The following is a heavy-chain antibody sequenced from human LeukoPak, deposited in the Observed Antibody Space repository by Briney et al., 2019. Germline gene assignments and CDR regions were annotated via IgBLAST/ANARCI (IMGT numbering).Heavy chain of an antibody. Sequence: SETLSLTCTVSGGSVSSGSYYWSWIRQPPGKGLEWIGYIYYSGSTNYNPSLKSRVTISVDTSKNQFSLKLSSVTAADTAVYYCARAQRGYSYGLTRSDAFDIWGQGTMVTVSS. CDR2: IYYSGST. J-gene: IGHJ3*02. V-gene: IGHV4-61*01. D-gene: IGHD5-18*01. CDR3: ARAQRGYSYGLTRSDAFDI. CDR1: GGSVSSGSYY.